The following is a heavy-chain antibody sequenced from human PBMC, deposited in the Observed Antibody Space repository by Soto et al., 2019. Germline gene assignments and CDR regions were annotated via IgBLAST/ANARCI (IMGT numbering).Heavy chain of an antibody. Sequence: GGSLRLSCAASGFTFSSYSMNWVRQAPGKGLEWVSSISSSSSYIYYADSVKGRFTISRDNAKNSLYLQMNSLRAEDTAVYYCARDHPSYYYDNSGYYLPPGAFDIWGQGTMVTVSS. CDR2: ISSSSSYI. D-gene: IGHD3-22*01. CDR1: GFTFSSYS. CDR3: ARDHPSYYYDNSGYYLPPGAFDI. V-gene: IGHV3-21*01. J-gene: IGHJ3*02.